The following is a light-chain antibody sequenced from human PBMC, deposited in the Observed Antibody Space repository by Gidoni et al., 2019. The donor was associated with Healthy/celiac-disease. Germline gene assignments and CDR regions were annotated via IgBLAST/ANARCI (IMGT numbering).Light chain of an antibody. CDR2: AAS. V-gene: IGKV1-17*01. CDR1: QGVRND. CDR3: LQHNTYPPYT. J-gene: IGKJ2*01. Sequence: DIQMTQCPSSLSASVGDRVTITCRASQGVRNDVSWYQQIPGRAPKRLIYAASTLHSGVPSRFSGSGFGTEFTLTISRLQPEDFAIYYCLQHNTYPPYTFGQGTKLEIK.